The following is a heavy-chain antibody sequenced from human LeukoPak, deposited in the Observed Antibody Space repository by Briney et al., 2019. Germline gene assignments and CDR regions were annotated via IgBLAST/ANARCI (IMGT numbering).Heavy chain of an antibody. Sequence: GGSLRLSCAASGFTFSSYCMNWVRQAPGKGLEWVSSISSSSSYIYYADSVKGRFTISRDNAKNSLYLQMNSLRAEDTAVYYCARTELRPNAFDIWGQGTMVTVSS. J-gene: IGHJ3*02. CDR1: GFTFSSYC. CDR3: ARTELRPNAFDI. CDR2: ISSSSSYI. D-gene: IGHD3-16*01. V-gene: IGHV3-21*01.